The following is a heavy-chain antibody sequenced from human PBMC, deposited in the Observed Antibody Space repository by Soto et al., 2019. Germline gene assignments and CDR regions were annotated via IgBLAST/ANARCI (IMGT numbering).Heavy chain of an antibody. CDR1: GYSFTSYW. V-gene: IGHV5-51*01. J-gene: IGHJ4*02. CDR2: IYPGDSDT. Sequence: GESLKISCQGSGYSFTSYWIGWVRQMPGKGLEWMGIIYPGDSDTRYSPSFQGQVTISADKSISTAYLQWSSLKASDTAMYYCARVLRYFDWSYYFDYWGQGTLVTVSS. D-gene: IGHD3-9*01. CDR3: ARVLRYFDWSYYFDY.